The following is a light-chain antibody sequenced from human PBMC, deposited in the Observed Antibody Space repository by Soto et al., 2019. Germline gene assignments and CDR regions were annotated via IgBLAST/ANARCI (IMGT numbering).Light chain of an antibody. CDR2: SSD. V-gene: IGLV1-44*01. J-gene: IGLJ3*02. CDR3: AAWDDSLNVVV. Sequence: QSALTQPPSASGTPGQRVTISCSGSSSNIGSNTVNWYQQLPGTAPKLVIHSSDQRPSGVPDRFSGSQSGTSASLAISGLQSEDEADYYCAAWDDSLNVVVFGGGTKLTVL. CDR1: SSNIGSNT.